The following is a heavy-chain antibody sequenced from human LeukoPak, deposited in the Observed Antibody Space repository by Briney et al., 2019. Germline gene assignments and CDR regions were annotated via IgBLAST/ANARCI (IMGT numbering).Heavy chain of an antibody. J-gene: IGHJ4*02. Sequence: SETLSLTCTVSGGSISNFYWSWIRQPPATGLEWIGYISYSGSTNYNPSLKSRLTISVDTSKHQFSLKLSSVTAADTAVYYCARDRWFGESYYFDYWGQGTLVSVSS. D-gene: IGHD3-10*01. CDR2: ISYSGST. V-gene: IGHV4-59*01. CDR1: GGSISNFY. CDR3: ARDRWFGESYYFDY.